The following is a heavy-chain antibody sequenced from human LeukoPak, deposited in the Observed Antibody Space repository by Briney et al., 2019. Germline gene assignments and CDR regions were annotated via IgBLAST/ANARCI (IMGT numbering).Heavy chain of an antibody. Sequence: PGGSLRLSCAASGFTFSSYGMHWVRQAPGKGLEWVAVISYDGSNKYYADSVKGRFTISRDNSKNTPYLQMNSLRAEDTAVYYCAKDYAAALDYWGQGTLVTVSS. CDR3: AKDYAAALDY. CDR2: ISYDGSNK. D-gene: IGHD6-13*01. V-gene: IGHV3-30*18. J-gene: IGHJ4*02. CDR1: GFTFSSYG.